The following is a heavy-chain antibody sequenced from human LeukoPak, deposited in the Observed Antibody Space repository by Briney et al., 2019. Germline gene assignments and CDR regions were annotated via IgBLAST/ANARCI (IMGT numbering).Heavy chain of an antibody. CDR2: INNDGSST. CDR3: ARVRPPSADCGGDCYPNDY. D-gene: IGHD2-21*02. J-gene: IGHJ4*02. Sequence: GGSLRLSCAASGFTFSSYWMHWVRQAPGKGLVWVSRINNDGSSTTYADSVKGRFTVSRDNAKNTLYLLMNSLRAEDTAVYYCARVRPPSADCGGDCYPNDYWGQGTLVTVSS. CDR1: GFTFSSYW. V-gene: IGHV3-74*01.